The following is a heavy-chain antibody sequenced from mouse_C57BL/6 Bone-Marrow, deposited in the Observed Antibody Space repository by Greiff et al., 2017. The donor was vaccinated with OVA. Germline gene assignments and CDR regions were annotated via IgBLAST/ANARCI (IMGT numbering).Heavy chain of an antibody. CDR2: IDPENGDT. V-gene: IGHV14-4*01. CDR3: TRVITTVVFDY. D-gene: IGHD1-1*01. J-gene: IGHJ2*01. Sequence: EVKLMESGAELVRPGASVKLSCTASGFNIKDDYMHWVKQRPEQGLEWIGWIDPENGDTEYASKFQGKATITADTSSNTAYLQLSSLTSEDTAVYYCTRVITTVVFDYWGQGTTLTVSS. CDR1: GFNIKDDY.